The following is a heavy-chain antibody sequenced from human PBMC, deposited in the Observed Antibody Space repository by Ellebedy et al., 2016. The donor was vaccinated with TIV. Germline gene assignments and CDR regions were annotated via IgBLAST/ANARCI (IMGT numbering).Heavy chain of an antibody. D-gene: IGHD3-22*01. J-gene: IGHJ5*02. CDR3: ARHLNWESGLTLSHYDSSGLNWFDP. CDR2: IYYSGST. Sequence: MPGGSLRLSCTVSGGSVSSGSYYWSWIRQPPGKGLEWIGSIYYSGSTYYNPSLKSRVTISVDTSKNQFSLKLSSVTAADTAVYYCARHLNWESGLTLSHYDSSGLNWFDPWGQGTLVTVSS. CDR1: GGSVSSGSYY. V-gene: IGHV4-39*01.